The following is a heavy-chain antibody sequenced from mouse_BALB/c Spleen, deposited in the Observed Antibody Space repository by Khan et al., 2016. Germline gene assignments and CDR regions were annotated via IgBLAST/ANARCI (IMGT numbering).Heavy chain of an antibody. CDR1: GFNIKDYY. CDR2: IDPANGHT. Sequence: EVQLQESGAELVRPGALVKLSCKASGFNIKDYYLHWVKQRPEQGLEWVGWIDPANGHTIYDPKFQGKASMTADTAYNTAHLQLRSLTSEDTAVCSCSGESSYHTSRGFAYWGQGTLVTVSA. J-gene: IGHJ3*01. D-gene: IGHD2-12*01. CDR3: SGESSYHTSRGFAY. V-gene: IGHV14-1*02.